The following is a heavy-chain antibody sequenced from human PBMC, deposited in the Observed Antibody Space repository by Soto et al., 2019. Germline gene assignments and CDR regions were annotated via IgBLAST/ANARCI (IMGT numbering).Heavy chain of an antibody. D-gene: IGHD3-10*01. CDR1: GYNLTELS. Sequence: QVQLVQSGAEVKKRGASVKVSCKVSGYNLTELSMHWVRQAPGKGRAWMGGFDPEDGETIYAQKFQGRVTMTEDTSTDTAYMELSSLRSEDTAVYYCATAPDYYCSGSYYSNWGQGTLVTVSS. CDR2: FDPEDGET. V-gene: IGHV1-24*01. CDR3: ATAPDYYCSGSYYSN. J-gene: IGHJ4*02.